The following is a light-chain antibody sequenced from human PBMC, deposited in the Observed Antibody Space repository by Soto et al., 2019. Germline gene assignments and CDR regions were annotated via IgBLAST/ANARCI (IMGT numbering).Light chain of an antibody. J-gene: IGKJ1*01. Sequence: EIVLTKSPGTLSLSPGERATLSCRASQSFSSTYLAWYQQIPGQAPTLLIYGASSRATGIPDRFIGSGSGTDFTLTISRLEPEDFAVYYCQQYGGSPKTFGQGAKADVK. CDR2: GAS. CDR1: QSFSSTY. CDR3: QQYGGSPKT. V-gene: IGKV3-20*01.